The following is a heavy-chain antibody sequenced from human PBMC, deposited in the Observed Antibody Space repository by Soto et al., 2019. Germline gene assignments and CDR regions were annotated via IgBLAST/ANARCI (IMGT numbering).Heavy chain of an antibody. V-gene: IGHV3-72*01. CDR3: ARGNYDFGDYVPFDY. Sequence: EVELVESGGGLVQPGGSLRLSCAASGLSFSDHYMDWVRQAPGKGMEWVGRSKNRPNSYTTEYAASVKGRFTISRDDSKRSVYLQMNSLQTDDTAVYYCARGNYDFGDYVPFDYWGQGSLVTVSS. J-gene: IGHJ4*02. CDR2: SKNRPNSYTT. CDR1: GLSFSDHY. D-gene: IGHD4-17*01.